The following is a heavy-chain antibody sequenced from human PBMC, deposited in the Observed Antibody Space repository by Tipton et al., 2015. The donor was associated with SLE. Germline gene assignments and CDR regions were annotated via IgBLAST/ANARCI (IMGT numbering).Heavy chain of an antibody. CDR2: IFYTGST. V-gene: IGHV4-39*07. D-gene: IGHD5-12*01. CDR1: TFSWYW. CDR3: ARRHYSGPFDS. Sequence: TFSWYWMSWIRQPPGKGLEWIGSIFYTGSTYYNPSLKSRVSFSIDTSKHQFSLKLNSVTAADTAVYYCARRHYSGPFDSWGQGTLVTVSS. J-gene: IGHJ4*02.